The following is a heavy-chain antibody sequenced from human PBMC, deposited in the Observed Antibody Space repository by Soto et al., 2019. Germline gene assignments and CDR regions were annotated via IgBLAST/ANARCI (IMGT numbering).Heavy chain of an antibody. CDR2: INHSGST. J-gene: IGHJ6*02. V-gene: IGHV4-34*01. Sequence: PSETLSLTCAVYGGSFSGYYWSWIRQPPGKGLEWIGEINHSGSTNYNPSLKSRVTISVDTSKNQFSPKLSSVTAADTAVYYCARGARITIFGVVIRYYYYYGMDVWGQGTTVTVSS. D-gene: IGHD3-3*01. CDR3: ARGARITIFGVVIRYYYYYGMDV. CDR1: GGSFSGYY.